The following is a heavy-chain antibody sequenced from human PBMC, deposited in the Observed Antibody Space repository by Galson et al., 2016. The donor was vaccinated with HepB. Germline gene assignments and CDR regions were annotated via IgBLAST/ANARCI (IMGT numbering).Heavy chain of an antibody. Sequence: SVKVSCKASGYTFNTYDISWVRQAPGQGLEWMGIISTYKGNTNYAQDFQGRVTVTTDTSTSTAYMELRSLRSDDTAVYYCARVPSTYCSGTSCLFDTWGQGTPVTVSS. CDR1: GYTFNTYD. V-gene: IGHV1-18*01. CDR3: ARVPSTYCSGTSCLFDT. CDR2: ISTYKGNT. D-gene: IGHD2-2*01. J-gene: IGHJ5*02.